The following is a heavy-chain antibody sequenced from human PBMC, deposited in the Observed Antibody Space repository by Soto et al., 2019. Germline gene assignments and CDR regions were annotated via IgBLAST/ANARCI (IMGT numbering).Heavy chain of an antibody. CDR1: GYTFTGYY. CDR2: INPNSGGI. J-gene: IGHJ4*02. Sequence: ASVKVSCKASGYTFTGYYMHWVRQAPGQGLEWMGWINPNSGGINYAQKFQGRVTVTRNTSISTVYMELSGLRPDDTAVYYCARRKERSGPHYFDYWGQGSQVTVSS. D-gene: IGHD6-25*01. CDR3: ARRKERSGPHYFDY. V-gene: IGHV1-2*02.